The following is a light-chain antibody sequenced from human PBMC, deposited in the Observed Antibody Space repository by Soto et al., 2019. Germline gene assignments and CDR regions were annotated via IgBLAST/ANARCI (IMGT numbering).Light chain of an antibody. Sequence: QSVLPQSPSASGTPGQRVTISCSTSNSRSGSNYVYWYQQLPGTAPKLLIYRNDQRPSGVPDRFSGSKSGTSASLAISGLRSEDEADYYCAKWDDSLRVYVFGTGTKLTVL. J-gene: IGLJ1*01. V-gene: IGLV1-47*01. CDR1: NSRSGSNY. CDR3: AKWDDSLRVYV. CDR2: RND.